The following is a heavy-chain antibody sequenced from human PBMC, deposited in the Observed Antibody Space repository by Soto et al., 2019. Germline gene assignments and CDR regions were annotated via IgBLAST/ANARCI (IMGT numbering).Heavy chain of an antibody. D-gene: IGHD4-17*01. CDR1: GFSLSTSGVG. CDR3: APRPVWIGYDYGDDDGLFDP. Sequence: QITLKESGPTLVKPTQTLTLTCTFSGFSLSTSGVGVGWIRQPPGKALEWLALIYWDDDKRYSPSLKSRLTITNDSSKYHVVLKMTNVDPVYTATYYCAPRPVWIGYDYGDDDGLFDPWGEGTLVTVSS. J-gene: IGHJ5*02. CDR2: IYWDDDK. V-gene: IGHV2-5*02.